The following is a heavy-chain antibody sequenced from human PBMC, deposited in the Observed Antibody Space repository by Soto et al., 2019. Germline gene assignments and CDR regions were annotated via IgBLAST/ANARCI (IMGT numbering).Heavy chain of an antibody. Sequence: ASVKVSCKASGYTFTGYYMHWVRQAPGQGLEWMGWINPNSGGTNYAQKFQGWVTMTRDTSISTAYMELSRLRSDDTAVYYCARDRLYCSSTRCLGAFDYWGQGTLVTVSS. D-gene: IGHD2-2*01. CDR3: ARDRLYCSSTRCLGAFDY. J-gene: IGHJ4*02. CDR2: INPNSGGT. CDR1: GYTFTGYY. V-gene: IGHV1-2*04.